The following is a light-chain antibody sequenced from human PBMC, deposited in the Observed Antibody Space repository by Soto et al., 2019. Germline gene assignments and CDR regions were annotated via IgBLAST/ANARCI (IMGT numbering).Light chain of an antibody. V-gene: IGKV1-39*01. J-gene: IGKJ4*01. CDR1: QSISNF. CDR3: QQSYTTVRS. Sequence: DIQMTQSPSSLSAYVGDRVTISCRASQSISNFLNWYQQKPGKAPQLLIYAASRLQSGVPPRFSGSGAGTDFTLTIRSLQPEDFATYFCQQSYTTVRSFGGGTKVE. CDR2: AAS.